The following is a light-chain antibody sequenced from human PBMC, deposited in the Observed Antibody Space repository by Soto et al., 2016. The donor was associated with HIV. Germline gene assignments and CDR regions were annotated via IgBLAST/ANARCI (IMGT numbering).Light chain of an antibody. Sequence: SYELTQPPSLSVAPRKTARITCGGNNIGSKSVHWYQQKPGQAPVLVVYDDSDRPSGIPERFSGSTSGNTATLTISRVEAGDEADFYCQVWDTSGDHFXVFGGGTKLTVL. CDR3: QVWDTSGDHFXV. CDR2: DDS. J-gene: IGLJ2*01. CDR1: NIGSKS. V-gene: IGLV3-21*03.